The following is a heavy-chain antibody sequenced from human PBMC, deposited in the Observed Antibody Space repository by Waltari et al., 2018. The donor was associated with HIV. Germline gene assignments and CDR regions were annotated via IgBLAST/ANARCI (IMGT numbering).Heavy chain of an antibody. CDR1: GFNFGTYW. CDR3: ARDRSSSGYYFDY. V-gene: IGHV3-7*01. D-gene: IGHD3-22*01. Sequence: EVRLVESGGGLVQPGESLRLSCEGFGFNFGTYWMTWVRQASGRDLEWGANRKLDGSGRHSVDSVRGRFTITRDNGKNSVYWQMNSLRDEDTAVYFCARDRSSSGYYFDYWGQGTLVTVSS. J-gene: IGHJ4*02. CDR2: RKLDGSGR.